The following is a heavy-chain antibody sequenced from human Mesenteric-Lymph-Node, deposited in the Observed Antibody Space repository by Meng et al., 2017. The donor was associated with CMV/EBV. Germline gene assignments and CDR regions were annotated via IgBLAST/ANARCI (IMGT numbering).Heavy chain of an antibody. CDR2: ISSSGITI. V-gene: IGHV3-11*01. J-gene: IGHJ6*02. CDR3: AAAKKTTEYYYAMDV. D-gene: IGHD2/OR15-2a*01. CDR1: GFTFSDYY. Sequence: SGFTFSDYYMSWIRQAPGKGLEWVSYISSSGITIFYADSVKGRFTISRDNAKNSLYLLINSLRVEDTAVYYCAAAKKTTEYYYAMDVWGRGTTVTVSS.